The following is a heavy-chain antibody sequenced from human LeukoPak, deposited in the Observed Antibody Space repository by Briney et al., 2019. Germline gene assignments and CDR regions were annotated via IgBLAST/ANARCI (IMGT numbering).Heavy chain of an antibody. D-gene: IGHD2/OR15-2a*01. Sequence: WASVKVSCKASGYIFTSYYIHWVRQAPAQGLEWMGMINPSDGTTSYAQKFQGRVTMTRDTSTSTVYMELSSLRSEDTAVYYCARSFYDLLTTFDYWGQGTLVTVSS. J-gene: IGHJ4*02. V-gene: IGHV1-46*01. CDR1: GYIFTSYY. CDR3: ARSFYDLLTTFDY. CDR2: INPSDGTT.